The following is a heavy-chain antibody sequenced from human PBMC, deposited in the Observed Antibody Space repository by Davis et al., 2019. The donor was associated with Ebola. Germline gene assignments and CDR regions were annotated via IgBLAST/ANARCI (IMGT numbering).Heavy chain of an antibody. J-gene: IGHJ6*02. CDR1: GFTFSVSA. CDR3: TRRAYCSGGSCTTHYYYGMDV. D-gene: IGHD2-15*01. Sequence: GESLKISCAASGFTFSVSAMHWVRQASGKGLEWVGRIRSKANSYATAYAASVKGRFTISRDDSKNTAYLQMNSLKTEDTAVYYCTRRAYCSGGSCTTHYYYGMDVWGQGTTVTVSS. V-gene: IGHV3-73*01. CDR2: IRSKANSYAT.